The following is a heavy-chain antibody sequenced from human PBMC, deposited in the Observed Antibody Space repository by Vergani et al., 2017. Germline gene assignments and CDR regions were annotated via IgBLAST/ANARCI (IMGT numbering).Heavy chain of an antibody. CDR1: GYTFSNYA. CDR3: ARGLNFYDSGTFDY. V-gene: IGHV7-4-1*02. J-gene: IGHJ4*02. Sequence: QVELVQSGSELKKPGASVTVSCKTSGYTFSNYAMNWVRHAPGHGPEWMGWIHTYTWNPMYARGFTRRWVFSLDTSVNTAYLQIRSLEAGDTAVYYCARGLNFYDSGTFDYWGQGTLVTVSS. CDR2: IHTYTWNP. D-gene: IGHD3-10*01.